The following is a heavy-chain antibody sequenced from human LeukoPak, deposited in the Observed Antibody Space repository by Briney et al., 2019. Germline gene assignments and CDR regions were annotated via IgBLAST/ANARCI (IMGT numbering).Heavy chain of an antibody. D-gene: IGHD6-19*01. CDR1: GFTFSSYS. J-gene: IGHJ4*02. Sequence: KPGGSLRLSCAASGFTFSSYSMNWVRQAPGKGLEWVSSISSSSYINYADSVKGRFTISRDNAKNSLYLQMNSLRAEDTAVYYCAIADSSDWYFDYWGQGTLVTVSS. CDR3: AIADSSDWYFDY. V-gene: IGHV3-21*01. CDR2: ISSSSYI.